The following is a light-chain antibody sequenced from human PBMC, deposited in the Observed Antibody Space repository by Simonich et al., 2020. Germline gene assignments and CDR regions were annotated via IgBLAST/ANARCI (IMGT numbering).Light chain of an antibody. V-gene: IGKV2-30*02. CDR3: MQGTHWPPT. CDR1: QSLVHSDGNTY. Sequence: DVVMTQSPLSLPVTLGQPASISCRSSQSLVHSDGNTYLNWFQQRPGPSPRRLIYKVSNRDSGVPERFSGSGSGTDFTLKISRVEAEDVGVYYCMQGTHWPPTFGQGTKVEIK. J-gene: IGKJ1*01. CDR2: KVS.